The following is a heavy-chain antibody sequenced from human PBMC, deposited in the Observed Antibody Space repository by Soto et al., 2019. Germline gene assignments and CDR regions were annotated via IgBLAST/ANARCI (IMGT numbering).Heavy chain of an antibody. CDR3: AKASVWYPYFDS. V-gene: IGHV3-23*01. CDR1: EFSFDDYA. CDR2: ITYTGVST. Sequence: EAQLLESGGDLVQPGGSLRISCAASEFSFDDYAMSWVRQAPGKGLEWVSSITYTGVSTYYVDSVKGRFTISRDNSKDTLYLQMNSLRAEDTAIYYCAKASVWYPYFDSWGQGTLVTVSS. D-gene: IGHD6-13*01. J-gene: IGHJ4*02.